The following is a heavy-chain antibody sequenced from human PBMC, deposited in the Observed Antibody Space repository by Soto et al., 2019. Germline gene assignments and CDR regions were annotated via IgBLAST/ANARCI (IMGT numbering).Heavy chain of an antibody. J-gene: IGHJ4*02. D-gene: IGHD3-10*01. CDR2: ISYDGSNK. V-gene: IGHV3-30-3*01. CDR1: GFTFSSYA. Sequence: PGGSLRLSGAASGFTFSSYAMDGVRQAPGKGLEWVAVISYDGSNKYYADSVKGRFTISRDNSKNTLSLQMNSLRAEDTAVYYCARALSGYYFAYWGQGTLVTVSS. CDR3: ARALSGYYFAY.